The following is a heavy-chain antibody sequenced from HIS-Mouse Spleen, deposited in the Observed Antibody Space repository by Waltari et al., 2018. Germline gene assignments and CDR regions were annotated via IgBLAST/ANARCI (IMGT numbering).Heavy chain of an antibody. CDR3: AKENPNFDAFDI. Sequence: EVQLLESGGGLVQPGRSLRLSCAASGFTLRSYAMSWVRQAPGKGLEWVSAISGSGGSTYYADSVKGRFTISRDNSKNTLYLQMNSLRAEDTAVYYCAKENPNFDAFDIWGQGTMVTVSS. CDR1: GFTLRSYA. CDR2: ISGSGGST. V-gene: IGHV3-23*01. J-gene: IGHJ3*02.